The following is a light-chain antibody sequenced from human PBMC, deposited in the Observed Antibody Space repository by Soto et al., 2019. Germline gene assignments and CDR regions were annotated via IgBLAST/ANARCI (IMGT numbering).Light chain of an antibody. J-gene: IGKJ1*01. V-gene: IGKV3-20*01. Sequence: EIVLTQSPATLSLSPGEKATLSCRASQSVGDYLAWYQQKPGQAPRLLIFGASTRATGIPDRFSGSGSGTDFTLTISRLEPEDFAVYYCQHYYTSYTTFGQGTKVDIK. CDR1: QSVGDY. CDR2: GAS. CDR3: QHYYTSYTT.